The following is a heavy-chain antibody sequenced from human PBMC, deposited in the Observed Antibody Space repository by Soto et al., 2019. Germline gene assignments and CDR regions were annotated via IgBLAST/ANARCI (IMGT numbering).Heavy chain of an antibody. J-gene: IGHJ6*03. CDR3: ARGVPVSAIGFATPDYYYYRDF. V-gene: IGHV4-34*01. Sequence: SETLSLTCAVYGGSFSGYYWSWIRQPPGKGLEWIGEINHSGTTNYNPSLKSRVTISVDTSKNQFSLKLSIVPAADTVVYYCARGVPVSAIGFATPDYYYYRDFGGKGPRSPSP. CDR1: GGSFSGYY. CDR2: INHSGTT. D-gene: IGHD5-18*01.